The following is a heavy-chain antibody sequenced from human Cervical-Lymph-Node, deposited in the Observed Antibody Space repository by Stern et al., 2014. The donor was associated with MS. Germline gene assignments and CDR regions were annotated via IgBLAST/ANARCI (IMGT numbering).Heavy chain of an antibody. V-gene: IGHV1-2*02. CDR3: ARDWGYCASTSCACDI. D-gene: IGHD2-2*01. J-gene: IGHJ3*02. Sequence: QVQLVQSGAEVKKPGASVKVSCKASGYTFTDYYMHWVRQAPGPGLEWMGWINPRSGATKYAQKFQGRVTMTGDTSISTAYMDLSGLISDDTAVYFCARDWGYCASTSCACDIWGQGTVVTVSS. CDR2: INPRSGAT. CDR1: GYTFTDYY.